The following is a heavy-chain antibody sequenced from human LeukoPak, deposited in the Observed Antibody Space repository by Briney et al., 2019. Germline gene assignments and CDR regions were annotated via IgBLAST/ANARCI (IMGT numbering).Heavy chain of an antibody. Sequence: GGSLRLSCAASGFTFSNSAMSWVRQAPGKGLEWVSTLSGSGITTYYADSVKGRFTISRDNSKNTLYLQMNSLRAEDTAVYYCAKGIYSSGWSCFDYWGQGTLVTVSS. CDR3: AKGIYSSGWSCFDY. CDR2: LSGSGITT. J-gene: IGHJ4*02. V-gene: IGHV3-23*01. CDR1: GFTFSNSA. D-gene: IGHD6-19*01.